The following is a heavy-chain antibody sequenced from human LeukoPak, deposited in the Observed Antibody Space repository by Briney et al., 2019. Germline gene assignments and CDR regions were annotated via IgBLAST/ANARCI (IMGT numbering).Heavy chain of an antibody. J-gene: IGHJ4*02. CDR3: ARIPRATGTPERDMRD. Sequence: GASVKVSCKASGYTFTSYDINWVRQATGQGLEWMGWMNPNSGNTGYAQKFQGRVTITRNTSISTAYMELSSLRSEDTVVSYCARIPRATGTPERDMRDWGQGTLVTVSS. V-gene: IGHV1-8*03. CDR2: MNPNSGNT. D-gene: IGHD1-1*01. CDR1: GYTFTSYD.